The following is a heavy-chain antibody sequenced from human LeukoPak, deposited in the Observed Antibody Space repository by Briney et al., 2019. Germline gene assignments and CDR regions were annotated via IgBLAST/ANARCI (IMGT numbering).Heavy chain of an antibody. CDR1: GGSFSGYY. J-gene: IGHJ4*02. D-gene: IGHD3-22*01. CDR2: INHSGST. Sequence: TSETLSLTCAVYGGSFSGYYWSWIRQPPGKGLEWIGEINHSGSTDYNPSLKSRVTISVDTSKSQFSLNLSSVTAADTAVYYCARARYYDTNFFDYWGQGTLVTVSS. V-gene: IGHV4-34*01. CDR3: ARARYYDTNFFDY.